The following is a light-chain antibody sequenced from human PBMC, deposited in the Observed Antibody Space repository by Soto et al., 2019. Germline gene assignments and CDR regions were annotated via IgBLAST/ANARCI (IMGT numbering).Light chain of an antibody. CDR3: SAWDDSLNGYV. J-gene: IGLJ1*01. V-gene: IGLV1-44*01. CDR1: SSNIGSNT. CDR2: SNN. Sequence: QSVLTQPPSASGTPGQRVTISCSGSSSNIGSNTVNWYQQLPGTAPKLLIYSNNHRPSGVPDRFSGSKSGTSASLAISGLQSEDEADYYCSAWDDSLNGYVFVSGTKVTVL.